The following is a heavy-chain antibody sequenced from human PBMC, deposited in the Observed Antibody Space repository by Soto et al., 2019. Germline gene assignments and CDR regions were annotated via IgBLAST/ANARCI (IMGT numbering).Heavy chain of an antibody. J-gene: IGHJ6*02. D-gene: IGHD1-26*01. V-gene: IGHV3-74*01. CDR1: GFTFSSYW. CDR3: ARDSDSGTPGIHYGMAG. CDR2: INTDGSAT. Sequence: GGSLRLSCAASGFTFSSYWMHWVRHAPGKGLVWVSRINTDGSATSYADSVKGRFTISRDNVKNMMYLQMNSLRAEDTAVYYCARDSDSGTPGIHYGMAGWGQGTTVPVAS.